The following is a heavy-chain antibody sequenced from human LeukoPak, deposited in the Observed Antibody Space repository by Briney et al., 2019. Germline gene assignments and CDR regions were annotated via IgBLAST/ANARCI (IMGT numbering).Heavy chain of an antibody. Sequence: SETLSLTCTVSGGSISSYYWSWIRQPPGKGLEWIGYIYYSGSTNYNPSLKSRVTISVDTSKNQFSLKLSSVTAADTAVYYCARGDYYDSSGYYNYWGQGTLVTVSS. D-gene: IGHD3-22*01. J-gene: IGHJ4*02. CDR1: GGSISSYY. CDR2: IYYSGST. V-gene: IGHV4-59*12. CDR3: ARGDYYDSSGYYNY.